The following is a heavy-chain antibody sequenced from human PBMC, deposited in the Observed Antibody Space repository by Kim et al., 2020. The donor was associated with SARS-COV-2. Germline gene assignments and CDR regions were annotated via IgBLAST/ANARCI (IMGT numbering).Heavy chain of an antibody. Sequence: GGSLRLSCAASGFTVSSNYMSWVRQAPGKGLEWVSVIYSGGSTYYADSVKGRFTISRDNSKNTLYLQMNSLRAEDTAVYYCARHYDILTGYPLDWYFDLWGRGTLVTVSS. D-gene: IGHD3-9*01. V-gene: IGHV3-66*04. J-gene: IGHJ2*01. CDR2: IYSGGST. CDR3: ARHYDILTGYPLDWYFDL. CDR1: GFTVSSNY.